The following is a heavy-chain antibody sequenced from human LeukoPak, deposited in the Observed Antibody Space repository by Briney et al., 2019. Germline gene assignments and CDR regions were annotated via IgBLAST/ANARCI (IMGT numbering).Heavy chain of an antibody. CDR3: ARGPYSYDSSGAFDI. Sequence: GSLRLSCAASGFTFSSYSMNWVRQAPGKGLEWIGEIYHSGSTNYNPSLKSRVTISVDKSKNQFSLKLSSVTAADTAVYYCARGPYSYDSSGAFDIWGQGTMVTVSS. V-gene: IGHV4-4*02. CDR2: IYHSGST. J-gene: IGHJ3*02. D-gene: IGHD3-22*01. CDR1: GFTFSSYSM.